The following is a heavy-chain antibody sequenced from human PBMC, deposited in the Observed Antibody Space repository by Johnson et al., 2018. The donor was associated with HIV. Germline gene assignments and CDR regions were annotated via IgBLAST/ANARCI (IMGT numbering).Heavy chain of an antibody. CDR3: ARAGVGAGAFDI. Sequence: QVQLVESGGGLVKPGGSLRLSCAASGFTFSDYYMSWIRQAPGKGLEWVSGISDSGSIGYADSVMGRFTISRDNAKNSVYLQMNSLRAGDTAVYYCARAGVGAGAFDIWGHGTRVSVSS. CDR1: GFTFSDYY. V-gene: IGHV3-11*04. CDR2: ISDSGSI. J-gene: IGHJ3*02. D-gene: IGHD1-26*01.